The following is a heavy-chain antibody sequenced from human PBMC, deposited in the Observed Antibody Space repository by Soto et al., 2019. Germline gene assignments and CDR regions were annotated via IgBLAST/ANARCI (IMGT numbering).Heavy chain of an antibody. V-gene: IGHV4-39*01. CDR1: GGSISSSSYY. Sequence: SETLSLTCTVSGGSISSSSYYWGWIRQPPGKGLEWIGSIYYSGSTYYNPSLKSRVTISVDTSKNQFSLKLSSVTAADTAVYYCARAGYDYGDYVYYWGQGTLVTVSS. J-gene: IGHJ4*02. D-gene: IGHD4-17*01. CDR2: IYYSGST. CDR3: ARAGYDYGDYVYY.